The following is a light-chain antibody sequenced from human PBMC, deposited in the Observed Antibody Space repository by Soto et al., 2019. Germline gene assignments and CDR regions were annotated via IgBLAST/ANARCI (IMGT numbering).Light chain of an antibody. Sequence: DLQMTQSPSTLSASVGDRVAITCRASQSINSKLAWYQKKPGKAPKLLISDAYNLDSVVPSRFSSSASGTEFTLTIGSLQPDDFATYYCQQYDTYFRYPFGQGTTLDIK. V-gene: IGKV1-5*01. CDR3: QQYDTYFRYP. CDR1: QSINSK. J-gene: IGKJ2*01. CDR2: DAY.